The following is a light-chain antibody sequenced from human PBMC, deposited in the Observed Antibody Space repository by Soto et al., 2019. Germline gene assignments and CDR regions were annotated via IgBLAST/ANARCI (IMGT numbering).Light chain of an antibody. CDR3: QTWGTGIWV. V-gene: IGLV4-69*01. J-gene: IGLJ3*02. CDR1: SGHISYA. CDR2: LISDGSH. Sequence: QLVLTQSPSASASLGASVKLTCTLSSGHISYAIAWHQQQPEKGPRYLMELISDGSHSKGDGIPDRFSGSSSGTERYLTISSLQSEDEADYYCQTWGTGIWVFGGGTKVTVL.